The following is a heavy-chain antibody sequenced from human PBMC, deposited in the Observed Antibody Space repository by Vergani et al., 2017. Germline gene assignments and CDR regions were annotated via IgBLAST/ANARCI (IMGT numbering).Heavy chain of an antibody. Sequence: QVQLVQSGTEVKKPGASVKVSCKASGYTFTTYGIRWVRQAPGQGLEWMGWISASNGNTNDAQKLLGRVTMTTDRSTSTAYMELRSLRSDDTAVYYCARGRLKIEGVTSNWFDPWGQGTLVTVSS. D-gene: IGHD1-26*01. V-gene: IGHV1-18*01. J-gene: IGHJ5*02. CDR1: GYTFTTYG. CDR3: ARGRLKIEGVTSNWFDP. CDR2: ISASNGNT.